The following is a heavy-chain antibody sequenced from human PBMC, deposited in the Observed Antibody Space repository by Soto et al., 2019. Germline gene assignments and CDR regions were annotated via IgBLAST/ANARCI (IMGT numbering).Heavy chain of an antibody. V-gene: IGHV1-69*12. Sequence: QVQLVQSGAEVKKPGSSVKVSCKASGGTFSSYAISWVRQAPGQGLEWMGGIFPIFGTANYAQKFQGRVTITADESTSTAYMELSSLRSEDTAVYYCARAPYYYDSSGYTPYWYFDLWGRGTLVTVSS. CDR3: ARAPYYYDSSGYTPYWYFDL. J-gene: IGHJ2*01. CDR2: IFPIFGTA. D-gene: IGHD3-22*01. CDR1: GGTFSSYA.